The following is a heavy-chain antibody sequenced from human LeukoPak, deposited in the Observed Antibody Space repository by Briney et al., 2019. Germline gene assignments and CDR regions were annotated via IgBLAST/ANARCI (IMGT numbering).Heavy chain of an antibody. D-gene: IGHD1-14*01. CDR1: GGSISTHY. J-gene: IGHJ3*02. CDR3: ARHVDGFNNIDAFDI. CDR2: NYYCGST. Sequence: SETLSLTCSVSGGSISTHYWSWIRQPPGKGLEWIGYNYYCGSTNYNPSLKSRVTISVDTSKNQFSLKLRSVTAAHTAVYQCARHVDGFNNIDAFDIWGQGTMVTVSS. V-gene: IGHV4-59*08.